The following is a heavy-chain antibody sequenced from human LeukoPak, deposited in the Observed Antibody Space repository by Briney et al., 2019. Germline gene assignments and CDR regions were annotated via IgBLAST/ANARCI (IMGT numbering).Heavy chain of an antibody. Sequence: SETLSLTCAVYGGSFSGYYWSWIRQPPGKGLEWIGEINHSGSTNYNPSLKSRVTISVDTSKNQCSLKLSSVTAADTAVYYCARLGTMTYSSSWYGNYYFDYWGQGTLVTVSS. CDR1: GGSFSGYY. V-gene: IGHV4-34*01. D-gene: IGHD6-13*01. CDR3: ARLGTMTYSSSWYGNYYFDY. CDR2: INHSGST. J-gene: IGHJ4*02.